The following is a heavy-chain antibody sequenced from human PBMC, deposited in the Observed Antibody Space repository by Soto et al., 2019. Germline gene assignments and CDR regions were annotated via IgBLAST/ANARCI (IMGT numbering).Heavy chain of an antibody. CDR2: IYYSGST. J-gene: IGHJ4*02. D-gene: IGHD3-10*01. CDR3: ARDRGGSHDY. V-gene: IGHV4-59*01. CDR1: GGSISSYY. Sequence: SETLSLTCTVSGGSISSYYWSWIRQPPGKGLEWIGYIYYSGSTNYNPSLKSRVTITVDTSKNQFPLKLSSVTAADTAVYYCARDRGGSHDYWGQGTLVTVSS.